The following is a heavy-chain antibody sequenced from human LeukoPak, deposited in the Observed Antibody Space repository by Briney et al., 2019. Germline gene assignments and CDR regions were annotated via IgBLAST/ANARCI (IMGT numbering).Heavy chain of an antibody. Sequence: PGGSLRLSCAASGFTVSSNSMSWVRQAPGEALEWVSVIYISGGTSYADSLKGRFTISRDNSKNTLYLQMNSLRAEDTAVYYCARFGLKWALDYWGQGTLVTVSS. CDR1: GFTVSSNS. V-gene: IGHV3-53*01. D-gene: IGHD2-8*01. CDR3: ARFGLKWALDY. CDR2: IYISGGT. J-gene: IGHJ4*02.